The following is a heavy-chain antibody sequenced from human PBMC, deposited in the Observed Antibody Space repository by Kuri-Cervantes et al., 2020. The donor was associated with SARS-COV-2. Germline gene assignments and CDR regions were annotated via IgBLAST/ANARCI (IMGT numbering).Heavy chain of an antibody. CDR3: ARSCTYARCSEYFQH. CDR2: IYAGGGT. J-gene: IGHJ1*01. V-gene: IGHV3-66*02. Sequence: GESLKISRAASGFIVSSSYMSWVRQAPGKGLEWVSIIYAGGGTYYADSVKGQFTISRDISKNTVFLQMNRLRPEDTAVYYCARSCTYARCSEYFQHWGQGTLVTVSS. CDR1: GFIVSSSY. D-gene: IGHD2-8*01.